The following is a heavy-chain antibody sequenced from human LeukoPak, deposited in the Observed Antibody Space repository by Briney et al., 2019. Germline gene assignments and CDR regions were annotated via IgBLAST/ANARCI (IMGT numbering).Heavy chain of an antibody. CDR3: ARDGIVGATTDYYYYGMDV. Sequence: GGSLRLSCAASGFTFSSYGMHWVRQAPGKGLEWVAVISYDGSNKYYADSVKGRFTISRDNSKNTLYLQMNSLRAEDTAVYYCARDGIVGATTDYYYYGMDVWGQGTTVTVSS. V-gene: IGHV3-30*03. CDR2: ISYDGSNK. D-gene: IGHD1-26*01. J-gene: IGHJ6*02. CDR1: GFTFSSYG.